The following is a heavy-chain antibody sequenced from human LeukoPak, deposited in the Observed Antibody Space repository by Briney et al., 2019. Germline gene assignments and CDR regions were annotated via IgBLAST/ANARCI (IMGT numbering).Heavy chain of an antibody. D-gene: IGHD6-19*01. CDR3: ARREPGSGWFRD. Sequence: GASVKVSCKASGYTFTSYYMHWVRQAPGQGLEWMGIINPSGGSTSYAQKFQGRVTMTRDTSTSTAYMELRSLRSDDTAVYYCARREPGSGWFRDWGQGTLVTVSS. V-gene: IGHV1-46*01. CDR2: INPSGGST. J-gene: IGHJ4*02. CDR1: GYTFTSYY.